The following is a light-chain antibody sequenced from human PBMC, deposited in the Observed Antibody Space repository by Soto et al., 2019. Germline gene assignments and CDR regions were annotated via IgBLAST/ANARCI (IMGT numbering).Light chain of an antibody. Sequence: EIVLTQSPGTLSLSPGERATLSCRASQSISSSYLAWYQQNPGPAPRLLIYAASSRATGIPDRFSGSGSGTDFTLTISRLEPEDFAVYYCQQYGSSSYTFGQGTQLEIK. V-gene: IGKV3-20*01. CDR1: QSISSSY. CDR3: QQYGSSSYT. CDR2: AAS. J-gene: IGKJ2*01.